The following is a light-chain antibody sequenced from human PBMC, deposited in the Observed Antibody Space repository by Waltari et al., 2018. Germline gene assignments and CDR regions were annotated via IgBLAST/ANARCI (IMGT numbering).Light chain of an antibody. CDR1: SVLSRSYSKNV. CDR2: CAS. CDR3: QQYDITPPT. J-gene: IGKJ1*01. V-gene: IGKV4-1*01. Sequence: SVLSRSYSKNVLSWCQQKPVQSPKLLILCASTRGAGVPDQFSCSGSATDFALTISTRQGEEVAVYYCQQYDITPPTFGQGTKLEIK.